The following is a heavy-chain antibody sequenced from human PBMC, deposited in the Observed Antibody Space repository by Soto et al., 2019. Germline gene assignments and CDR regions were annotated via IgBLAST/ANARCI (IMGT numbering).Heavy chain of an antibody. CDR1: GGSISNKY. Sequence: ASETLSLTCTVSGGSISNKYWSWIRQPAGKGLEWIGRMSSSGVTNYSPSLKSRVTMSVDMSKNQFSLKLSSVTATDAAVYYCARALDSSGWYGDDAFDIWGQGTLVTVSS. CDR3: ARALDSSGWYGDDAFDI. V-gene: IGHV4-4*07. D-gene: IGHD6-19*01. J-gene: IGHJ3*02. CDR2: MSSSGVT.